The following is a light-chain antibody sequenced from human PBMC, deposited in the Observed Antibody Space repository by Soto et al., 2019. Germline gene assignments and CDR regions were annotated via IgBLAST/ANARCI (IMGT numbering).Light chain of an antibody. J-gene: IGKJ1*01. CDR3: LQYYSTLRT. CDR2: WAS. V-gene: IGKV4-1*01. CDR1: QSVLYSSNNKNY. Sequence: DIVMTQSPDSLAVSLGERATINCKSSQSVLYSSNNKNYLAWYQQKPGQPPKLLIYWASTRESGVPDRFSGSGSGTDFTLTISSLQTEDVAVYYCLQYYSTLRTFGQGTKVEI.